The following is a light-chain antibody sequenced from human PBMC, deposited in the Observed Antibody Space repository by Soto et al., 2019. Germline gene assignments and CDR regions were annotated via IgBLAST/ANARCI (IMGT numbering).Light chain of an antibody. J-gene: IGKJ5*01. Sequence: AIRMTQSPSSLSASTGDRVTITCRASQGISSYLAWYQQKPGKAPKLLIYAASTLQSGVPSRFSGSGSGTDFTLTISSLQPEDFATYYCQQSSSIPITFGQGTRLEI. CDR2: AAS. CDR3: QQSSSIPIT. V-gene: IGKV1-8*01. CDR1: QGISSY.